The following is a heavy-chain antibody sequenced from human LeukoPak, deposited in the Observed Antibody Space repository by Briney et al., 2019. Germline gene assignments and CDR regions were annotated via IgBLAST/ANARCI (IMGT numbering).Heavy chain of an antibody. J-gene: IGHJ4*02. CDR3: AKDRGRSWYEDYFDN. V-gene: IGHV3-9*01. CDR2: ISRNSGSK. Sequence: GGSLRLSCAASGFPFDDYAMHWVRQAPGKGLEWVSGISRNSGSKGYADSVRGRFTISRDNAKNSLYLQMNSLRAEDTALYYCAKDRGRSWYEDYFDNWGQGTLVTVSS. D-gene: IGHD6-13*01. CDR1: GFPFDDYA.